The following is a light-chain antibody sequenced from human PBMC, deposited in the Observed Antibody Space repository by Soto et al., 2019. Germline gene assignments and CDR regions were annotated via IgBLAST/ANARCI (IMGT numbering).Light chain of an antibody. Sequence: EIVMTQSPATLAVSPGEIATLSCRASQSVSSNVAWSQQKPGQAPRLLIYGASNRATGIPDRFSGSGSGTDFTLTISRLEPEDFAVYYCQQYGSSGTFGQGTKV. CDR2: GAS. V-gene: IGKV3-20*01. J-gene: IGKJ1*01. CDR1: QSVSSN. CDR3: QQYGSSGT.